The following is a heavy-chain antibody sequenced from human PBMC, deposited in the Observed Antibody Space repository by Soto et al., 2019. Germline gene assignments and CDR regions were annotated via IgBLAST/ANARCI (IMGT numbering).Heavy chain of an antibody. V-gene: IGHV3-23*01. CDR2: ISGGGDTT. CDR3: AKLRDFVVLPAGILDY. J-gene: IGHJ4*02. CDR1: GFTFSSYG. D-gene: IGHD2-8*01. Sequence: PGGSLRLSCAASGFTFSSYGISCIRLSPGKGLEWVSVISGGGDTTYYTPSVKGRFTISRDDFRNTLYLQMNSLRTEDTAIYYCAKLRDFVVLPAGILDYWGPGTLVTVSS.